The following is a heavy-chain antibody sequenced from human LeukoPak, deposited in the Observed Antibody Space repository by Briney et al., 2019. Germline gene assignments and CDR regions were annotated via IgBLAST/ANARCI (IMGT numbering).Heavy chain of an antibody. J-gene: IGHJ4*02. D-gene: IGHD6-19*01. V-gene: IGHV3-74*01. CDR3: ASGPGYSSGWGPASIYYFDY. CDR2: IHSAGSNK. CDR1: VFTFSSHW. Sequence: PGRSLRLSCAPSVFTFSSHWIHCVRQAPGKGLVWVSDIHSAGSNKNYAHSVKVRFTISRNTAKNTLYLKMNSLGADESAVYYCASGPGYSSGWGPASIYYFDYWGQGTLVTVSS.